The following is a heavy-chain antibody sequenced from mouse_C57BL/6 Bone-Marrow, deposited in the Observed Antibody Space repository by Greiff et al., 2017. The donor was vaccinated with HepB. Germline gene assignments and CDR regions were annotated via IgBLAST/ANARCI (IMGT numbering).Heavy chain of an antibody. Sequence: VKLQESGAELVKPGASVKISCKASGYAFSSYWMNWVKQRPGKGLEWIGQIYPGDGDTNYNGKFKGKATLTADKSSSTAYMQLSSLTSEDSAVYFCARGRDITTVEAYWGQGTLVTVSA. V-gene: IGHV1-80*01. J-gene: IGHJ3*01. CDR3: ARGRDITTVEAY. D-gene: IGHD1-1*01. CDR1: GYAFSSYW. CDR2: IYPGDGDT.